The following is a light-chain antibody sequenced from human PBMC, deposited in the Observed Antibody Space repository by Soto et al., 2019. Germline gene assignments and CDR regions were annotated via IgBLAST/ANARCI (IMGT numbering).Light chain of an antibody. J-gene: IGKJ5*01. CDR2: DAS. CDR1: HDINNY. V-gene: IGKV1-33*01. CDR3: QQYENLPLT. Sequence: DIQMTQSPSSLSASVGDRVTITCQASHDINNYLNWYQHKPGKAPKVLIYDASNLETGVPSRFSGSGSGTDFSFTISSLQPEDVGTYYCQQYENLPLTFGQGTRLEIK.